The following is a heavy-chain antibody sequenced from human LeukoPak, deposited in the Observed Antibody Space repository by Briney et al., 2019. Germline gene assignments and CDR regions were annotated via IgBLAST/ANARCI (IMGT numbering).Heavy chain of an antibody. J-gene: IGHJ6*03. D-gene: IGHD5-12*01. CDR1: GFTSSTYA. V-gene: IGHV3-23*01. CDR2: ITGSGERT. Sequence: GGSLRLSSAASGFTSSTYAMTWVRQSPGKGLEWVSSITGSGERTYYADSVKGRFTISRDNSNNMLYLQMNSLRGEDTAVYYCAKNSAYGRSLGYYSYYMDVWGKGTTVTVSS. CDR3: AKNSAYGRSLGYYSYYMDV.